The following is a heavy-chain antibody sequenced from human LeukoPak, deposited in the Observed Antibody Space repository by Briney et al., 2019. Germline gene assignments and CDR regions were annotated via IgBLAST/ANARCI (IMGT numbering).Heavy chain of an antibody. CDR3: AKSGDYYDSSGFSNV. V-gene: IGHV3-21*04. Sequence: GGSLRLSCAASGFTFSSYSMNWVRQAPGKGLEWVSSISSSSSYIYYADSVKGRFTISRDNSKNTLYLQMNSLRAEDTAVYYCAKSGDYYDSSGFSNVWGQGTLVTVSS. CDR1: GFTFSSYS. CDR2: ISSSSSYI. J-gene: IGHJ4*02. D-gene: IGHD3-22*01.